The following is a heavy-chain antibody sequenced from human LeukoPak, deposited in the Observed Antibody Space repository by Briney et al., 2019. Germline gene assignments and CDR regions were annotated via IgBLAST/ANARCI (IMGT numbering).Heavy chain of an antibody. J-gene: IGHJ4*02. Sequence: SVKASCKASGYTFTGYYTHWVRQAPGQGLEWMGRIIPILGIANYAQKFQGRVTITADKSTSTAYMELSSLRSEDTAVYYCARDPDYYFDYWGQGTLVTVSS. CDR1: GYTFTGYY. V-gene: IGHV1-69*04. CDR3: ARDPDYYFDY. CDR2: IIPILGIA.